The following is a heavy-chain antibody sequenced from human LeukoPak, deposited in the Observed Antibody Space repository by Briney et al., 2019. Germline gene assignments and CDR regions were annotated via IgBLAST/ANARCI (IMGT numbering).Heavy chain of an antibody. Sequence: PGGSLTLSCAASGFTFSNYWMTWVRRAPGKGLEWVANIRRDGSETHYVDSVMGRFTISRDNAKNSLYLQMNSLRAEDTAVYYCAELGITMIGGVWGKGTTVTISS. D-gene: IGHD3-10*02. CDR2: IRRDGSET. CDR3: AELGITMIGGV. J-gene: IGHJ6*04. CDR1: GFTFSNYW. V-gene: IGHV3-7*01.